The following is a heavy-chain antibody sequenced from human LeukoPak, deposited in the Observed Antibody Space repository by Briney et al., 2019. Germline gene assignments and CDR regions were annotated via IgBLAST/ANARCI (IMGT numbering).Heavy chain of an antibody. CDR1: GDSIINYY. Sequence: PSETLSLTCIVSGDSIINYYWSWIRQPAGKGLEWVGRVYSSGSTNYNPSLKSRVTISVDKSKNQVSLRLSSVTAADTAVYYCASGPLGYCSGGSCYSRATTDYWGQGTLVTVSS. D-gene: IGHD2-15*01. CDR2: VYSSGST. CDR3: ASGPLGYCSGGSCYSRATTDY. J-gene: IGHJ4*02. V-gene: IGHV4-4*07.